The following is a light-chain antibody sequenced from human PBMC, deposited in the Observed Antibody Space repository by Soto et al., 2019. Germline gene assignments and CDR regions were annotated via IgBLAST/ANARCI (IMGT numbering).Light chain of an antibody. CDR2: GAS. V-gene: IGKV3-20*01. Sequence: ESVLTQSAGTPSLSPGERATLSCRASQSVSSSYLAWYQQKPGQAPRLLIYGASSRATGIPDRFSGSGSGTDFTLTISRLEPADFAVYYCQQYGSSPLTFGGGPKVHIK. J-gene: IGKJ4*01. CDR3: QQYGSSPLT. CDR1: QSVSSSY.